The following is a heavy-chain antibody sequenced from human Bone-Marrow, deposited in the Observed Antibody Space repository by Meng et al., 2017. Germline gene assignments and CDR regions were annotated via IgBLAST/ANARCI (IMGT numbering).Heavy chain of an antibody. V-gene: IGHV1-46*01. Sequence: ASVKVSCKASGYNFTSYYMHWVRQAPGQGLEWMGIINPSGGSTSYAQKFQGRVTMTRDTSTSTVYMELSSLRSEDTAVYYCARSIETYYDYVWGSYRSSGYDYWGQGTLVTVSS. CDR1: GYNFTSYY. D-gene: IGHD3-16*02. CDR3: ARSIETYYDYVWGSYRSSGYDY. J-gene: IGHJ4*02. CDR2: INPSGGST.